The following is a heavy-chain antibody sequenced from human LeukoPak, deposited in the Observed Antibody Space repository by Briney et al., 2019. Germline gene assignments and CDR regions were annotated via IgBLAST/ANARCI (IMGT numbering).Heavy chain of an antibody. CDR1: GYTLTEVS. Sequence: ASVKVSCKVSGYTLTEVSMHWVRQAPGKGLEWMGGYNPEDGETTYAQKFQGRLTMTEDTSADTVYMELSSLRSEDTAVYYCARGPYCSSTSCYETPSSYWFDPWGQGTLVTVSS. CDR3: ARGPYCSSTSCYETPSSYWFDP. D-gene: IGHD2-2*01. J-gene: IGHJ5*02. V-gene: IGHV1-24*01. CDR2: YNPEDGET.